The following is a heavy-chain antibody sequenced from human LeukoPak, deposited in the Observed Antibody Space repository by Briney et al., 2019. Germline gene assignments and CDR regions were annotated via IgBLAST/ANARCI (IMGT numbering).Heavy chain of an antibody. CDR3: ARDPYSGSYSVGYYYYYMDV. D-gene: IGHD1-26*01. CDR1: GGSISSSGYY. V-gene: IGHV4-39*07. Sequence: SETLSLTCTVSGGSISSSGYYWGWIRQPPGKGLEWIGNIFYSGSTYYSPSLRSRVTISLDTSRNQFSLKLNSVTAADTAVYYCARDPYSGSYSVGYYYYYMDVWGKGTTVTVSS. J-gene: IGHJ6*03. CDR2: IFYSGST.